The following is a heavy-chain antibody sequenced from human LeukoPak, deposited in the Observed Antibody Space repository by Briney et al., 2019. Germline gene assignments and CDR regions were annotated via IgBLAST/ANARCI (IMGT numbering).Heavy chain of an antibody. J-gene: IGHJ2*01. CDR1: GGSFSGYY. Sequence: PPETLSLTCAVYGGSFSGYYWSWIRQPPGKGLEWIGEINHSGSTNYNPSLKSRVTISVDTSKNQFSLKLSSVTAADTAVYYCARGQDYDYVWGSYRWYFDLWGRGTPVTVSS. V-gene: IGHV4-34*01. CDR3: ARGQDYDYVWGSYRWYFDL. D-gene: IGHD3-16*02. CDR2: INHSGST.